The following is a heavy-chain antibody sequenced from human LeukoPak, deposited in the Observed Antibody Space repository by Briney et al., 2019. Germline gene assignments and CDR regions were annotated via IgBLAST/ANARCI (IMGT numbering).Heavy chain of an antibody. D-gene: IGHD3-9*01. J-gene: IGHJ5*02. Sequence: SETLSLTCTVYGGSISGYYWSWIRQPPGKELQWIAYISDRGSTKYNLSLKSRVTISVDTSKNQFSLKLSDVIAADTAVYYCARGFDGVAGWFDPWGQGTLVTVSS. CDR3: ARGFDGVAGWFDP. V-gene: IGHV4-59*01. CDR1: GGSISGYY. CDR2: ISDRGST.